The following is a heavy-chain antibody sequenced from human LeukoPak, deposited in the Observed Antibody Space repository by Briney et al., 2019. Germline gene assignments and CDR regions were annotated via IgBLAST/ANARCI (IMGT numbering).Heavy chain of an antibody. CDR2: ISYDGSNK. J-gene: IGHJ4*02. D-gene: IGHD1-26*01. Sequence: PGRSLRLSCAASGFTFSSYAMHWVRQAPGKGLEWVAVISYDGSNKDYADSVKGRFTISRDNSKNTLYLQMNSLRAEDTAVYYCARVWNGGSYRAGYFDYWGQGTLVTVSS. CDR1: GFTFSSYA. CDR3: ARVWNGGSYRAGYFDY. V-gene: IGHV3-30-3*01.